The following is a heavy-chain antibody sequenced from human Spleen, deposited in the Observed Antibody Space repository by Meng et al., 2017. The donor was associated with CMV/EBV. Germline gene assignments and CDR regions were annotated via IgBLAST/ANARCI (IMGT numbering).Heavy chain of an antibody. J-gene: IGHJ5*01. Sequence: SETLSLTCTVSGGSITSSLYYWGWIRQSPGKGLEWIGTIYHNGSTYYSPSLTSRVTISVDTSKSQFSLRLNSVTAADTAVYYCARERQELRFLEWLPNWFDPWGQGTLVTVSS. V-gene: IGHV4-39*07. CDR3: ARERQELRFLEWLPNWFDP. CDR2: IYHNGST. CDR1: GGSITSSLYY. D-gene: IGHD3-3*01.